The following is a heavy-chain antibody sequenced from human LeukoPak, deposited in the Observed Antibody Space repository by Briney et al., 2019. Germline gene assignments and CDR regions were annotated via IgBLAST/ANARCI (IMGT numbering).Heavy chain of an antibody. D-gene: IGHD1-20*01. Sequence: PGGSLRLSCAASGFTFSSYSMNWVRQAPGKGLEWVSSISSSSSYIYYADSVKGRFTISRDNAKNSLYLQMNSLRAEDTAVYYCARSSITASKNFDYWGQGTLVTVSS. CDR1: GFTFSSYS. J-gene: IGHJ4*02. CDR2: ISSSSSYI. CDR3: ARSSITASKNFDY. V-gene: IGHV3-21*01.